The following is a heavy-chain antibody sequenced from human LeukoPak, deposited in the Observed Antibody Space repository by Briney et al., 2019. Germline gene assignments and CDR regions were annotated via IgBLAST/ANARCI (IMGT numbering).Heavy chain of an antibody. J-gene: IGHJ6*03. CDR1: GGSISNYF. CDR2: IYYSDST. D-gene: IGHD5-12*01. V-gene: IGHV4-59*01. Sequence: SETLSLTCTVSGGSISNYFWSWIRQPPGKGLECIGYIYYSDSTNYNPSLKSRVTISVDTSKNQFSLKLSSVTAADTAVYYCARAIVATMGYYYYYMDVWGKGTTVTVSS. CDR3: ARAIVATMGYYYYYMDV.